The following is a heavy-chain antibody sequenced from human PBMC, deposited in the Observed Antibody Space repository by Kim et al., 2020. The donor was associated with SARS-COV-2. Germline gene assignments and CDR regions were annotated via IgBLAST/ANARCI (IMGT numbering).Heavy chain of an antibody. J-gene: IGHJ6*02. CDR3: GRGHYGLDV. CDR2: IFLDGSEV. V-gene: IGHV3-7*04. CDR1: GFSFWNHW. Sequence: GGSLRLSCVGSGFSFWNHWMTWVRQAPGKGLEWVAHIFLDGSEVSYVDSVKGRFTISRDNAKNSVYLQMNSLRVEDTAVYYCGRGHYGLDVWGQGTTVTVSS.